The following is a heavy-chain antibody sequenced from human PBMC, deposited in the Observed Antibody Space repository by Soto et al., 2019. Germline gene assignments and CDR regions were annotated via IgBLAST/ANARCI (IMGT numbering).Heavy chain of an antibody. Sequence: PGGSLRLSCTASGFSFSSYTMNWVRQAPGKGLQWVASITNRGTHTYSADSVRGRFTISRDNDKNSLYLQMNNLRAEDTATYYCARAHEVAWFDSWGLGTLVTVS. V-gene: IGHV3-21*06. CDR3: ARAHEVAWFDS. J-gene: IGHJ5*01. CDR2: ITNRGTHT. CDR1: GFSFSSYT. D-gene: IGHD2-15*01.